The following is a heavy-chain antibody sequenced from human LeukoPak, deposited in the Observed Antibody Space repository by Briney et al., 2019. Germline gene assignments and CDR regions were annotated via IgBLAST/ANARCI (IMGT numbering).Heavy chain of an antibody. Sequence: GGSLRLSSAASGFTFDDYAMHWVRQAPGKGLEWVAGISGSGGGTNYADSVKGRFTISRDNSRNTLFLQMNSLRAEDTAVYFCAKRGVVIRVILVGFHKEAYYFDSWGRGALVTVSS. V-gene: IGHV3-23*01. J-gene: IGHJ4*02. D-gene: IGHD3-22*01. CDR3: AKRGVVIRVILVGFHKEAYYFDS. CDR2: ISGSGGGT. CDR1: GFTFDDYA.